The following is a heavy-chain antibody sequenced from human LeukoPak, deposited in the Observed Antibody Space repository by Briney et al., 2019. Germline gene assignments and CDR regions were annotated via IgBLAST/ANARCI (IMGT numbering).Heavy chain of an antibody. J-gene: IGHJ6*03. Sequence: GGSLRLSCAASGFTFSSYGMHWVRQAPGKGLEWVAFIRYDGSNKYYADSVKGRFTISRDNSKNTLYLQMNSLRAEDTAVYYCAKALEQWLVQNYYYYTDVWGKGTTVTVSS. CDR1: GFTFSSYG. CDR3: AKALEQWLVQNYYYYTDV. D-gene: IGHD6-19*01. CDR2: IRYDGSNK. V-gene: IGHV3-30*02.